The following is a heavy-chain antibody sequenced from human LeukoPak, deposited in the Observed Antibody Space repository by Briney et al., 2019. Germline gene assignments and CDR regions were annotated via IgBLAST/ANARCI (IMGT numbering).Heavy chain of an antibody. D-gene: IGHD1-7*01. V-gene: IGHV3-48*02. CDR3: ARDENYAFDY. CDR2: IWTSSSGI. Sequence: PGGSLRLSCAASRFTFSSYAINWVRQAPGKGLEWVSHIWTSSSGIYYADSVKGRFTISRDNAKNSLYLQMNSLRDEDTAVYYCARDENYAFDYWGQGTLVTVSS. J-gene: IGHJ4*02. CDR1: RFTFSSYA.